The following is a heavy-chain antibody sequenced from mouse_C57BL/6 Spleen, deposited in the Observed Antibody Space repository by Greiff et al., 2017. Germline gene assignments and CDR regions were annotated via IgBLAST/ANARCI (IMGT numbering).Heavy chain of an antibody. V-gene: IGHV3-6*01. J-gene: IGHJ1*03. Sequence: ESGPGLVKPSQSLSFTCSVTGYSITSGYYWNWIRQFPGNKLEWMGYISYDGSNNYNPSLKNRISITRDTSQNQFFLKLNSVTTEDTATYYCARVDYGSSHWYFDVWGTGTTVTVSS. CDR2: ISYDGSN. CDR1: GYSITSGYY. D-gene: IGHD1-1*01. CDR3: ARVDYGSSHWYFDV.